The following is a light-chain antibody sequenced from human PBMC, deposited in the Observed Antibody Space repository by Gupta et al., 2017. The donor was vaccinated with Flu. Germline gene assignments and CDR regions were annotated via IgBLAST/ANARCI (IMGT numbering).Light chain of an antibody. J-gene: IGKJ1*01. Sequence: SPATLSVSPGERATLSCRASQSVRSNLARYQQNPGQAPRPLIYGASTRANGIPASFSGGGPGTEFTLTISSLQSEDFAVYSWQQYDDWRTFGEGSKVEI. V-gene: IGKV3-15*01. CDR2: GAS. CDR1: QSVRSN. CDR3: QQYDDWRT.